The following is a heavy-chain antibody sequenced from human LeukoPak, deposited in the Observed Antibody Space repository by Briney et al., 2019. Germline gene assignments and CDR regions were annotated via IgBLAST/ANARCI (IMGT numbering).Heavy chain of an antibody. CDR2: ISSSSDYT. J-gene: IGHJ4*02. CDR1: GFTFSEFH. Sequence: GGSLGLSCAASGFTFSEFHMSCIRQAPGKGLEWVSYISSSSDYTHYADSVKGRFTISRDNAKNSLYLQMNSLRAEDTAVYYCAKSRLSYDYWGQGTLVTVSS. D-gene: IGHD1-26*01. CDR3: AKSRLSYDY. V-gene: IGHV3-11*03.